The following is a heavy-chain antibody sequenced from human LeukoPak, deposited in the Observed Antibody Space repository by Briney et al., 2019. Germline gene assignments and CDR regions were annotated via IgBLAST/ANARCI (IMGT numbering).Heavy chain of an antibody. D-gene: IGHD4-23*01. Sequence: GSLRLSCAASGFTFSSYSMNWVRQPPGKGLEWIGSIYYSGSTYYNPSLKSRVTISVDTSKNQFSLKLSSVTAADTAVYYCARGVVTHDAFDIWGQGTMVTVSS. V-gene: IGHV4-39*07. CDR3: ARGVVTHDAFDI. J-gene: IGHJ3*02. CDR1: GFTFSSYS. CDR2: IYYSGST.